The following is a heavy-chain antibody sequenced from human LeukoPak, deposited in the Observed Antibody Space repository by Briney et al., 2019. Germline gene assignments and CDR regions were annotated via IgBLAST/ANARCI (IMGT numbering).Heavy chain of an antibody. D-gene: IGHD2-2*01. J-gene: IGHJ5*02. V-gene: IGHV3-7*01. CDR2: IKQDGSEK. CDR3: ARGPLQYCSGTSCYFDP. Sequence: GGSLRLSCAASGFTFSSYWLSWVRQTPGKGQEWVANIKQDGSEKYYVDSVKGRFTISRDNAENSLYLQMNSLRAEDTAVYFCARGPLQYCSGTSCYFDPWGQGTLVTVSS. CDR1: GFTFSSYW.